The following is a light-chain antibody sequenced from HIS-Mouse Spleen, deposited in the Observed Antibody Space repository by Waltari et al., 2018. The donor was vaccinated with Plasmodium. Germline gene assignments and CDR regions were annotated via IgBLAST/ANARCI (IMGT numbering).Light chain of an antibody. CDR1: SSNIGSNT. Sequence: QSVLTQPPSASGTPGQRVTISCSGSSSNIGSNTVNWYQQPPGTAPKLLLYSNNQRPSGVPYRFSGSKSGTSASLAISGLQSEDEADYYCAAWDDSLNGVFGGGTKLTVL. CDR3: AAWDDSLNGV. V-gene: IGLV1-44*01. CDR2: SNN. J-gene: IGLJ3*02.